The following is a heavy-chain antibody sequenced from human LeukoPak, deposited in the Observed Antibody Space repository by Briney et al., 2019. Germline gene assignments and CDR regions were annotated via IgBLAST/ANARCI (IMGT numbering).Heavy chain of an antibody. J-gene: IGHJ4*02. CDR1: GYSISSGNY. Sequence: SETLSLTCTVSGYSISSGNYWGWIRQPPGKGLEWIGSIYHSGSTYYNPSLKSRVTISVDTSKNQFSLKLSSVTAADTAAYYCARKQQLVWGSDYWGQGTLVTVSS. V-gene: IGHV4-38-2*02. D-gene: IGHD6-13*01. CDR2: IYHSGST. CDR3: ARKQQLVWGSDY.